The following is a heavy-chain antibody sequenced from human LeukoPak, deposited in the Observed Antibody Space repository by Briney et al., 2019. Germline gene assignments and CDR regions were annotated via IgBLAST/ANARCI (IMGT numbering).Heavy chain of an antibody. J-gene: IGHJ4*02. CDR2: ISSSSYI. D-gene: IGHD5-12*01. V-gene: IGHV3-21*04. CDR1: GFTFSSYS. Sequence: TGGSLRLSCAASGFTFSSYSMNWVRQAPGKGLEWVSSISSSSYIYYADSVKGRFTISRDNAKNSLYLQMNSLRAEDTALYYCARGFGGYDLGTDYWGQGTLVTVSS. CDR3: ARGFGGYDLGTDY.